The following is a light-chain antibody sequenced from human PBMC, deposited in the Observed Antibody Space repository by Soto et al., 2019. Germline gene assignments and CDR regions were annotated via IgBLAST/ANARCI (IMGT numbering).Light chain of an antibody. CDR1: SSDIGAYNF. V-gene: IGLV2-14*03. CDR2: DVN. Sequence: QSALTQPASVSGSPGQSITISCTGTSSDIGAYNFVSWYQQHPGKAPQLMLYDVNIRPSGVSNRFSGSKSGNTASLTISGLQAEDEADYYCTSWTTSTTMIFGGGTKLT. J-gene: IGLJ2*01. CDR3: TSWTTSTTMI.